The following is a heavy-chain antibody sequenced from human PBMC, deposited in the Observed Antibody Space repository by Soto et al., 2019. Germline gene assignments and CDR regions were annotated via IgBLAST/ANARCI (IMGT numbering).Heavy chain of an antibody. J-gene: IGHJ4*02. CDR1: GGSFSGYY. V-gene: IGHV4-34*01. CDR2: INHSGST. D-gene: IGHD5-12*01. Sequence: SETLSLTCAVYGGSFSGYYWSWIRQPPGKGLEWIGEINHSGSTNYNPSLKSRVTISVDTSKNQFSLKLSSVTAADTAVYYCARTPEELTAIDGYNYGADHFDYWGQGTLVTVSS. CDR3: ARTPEELTAIDGYNYGADHFDY.